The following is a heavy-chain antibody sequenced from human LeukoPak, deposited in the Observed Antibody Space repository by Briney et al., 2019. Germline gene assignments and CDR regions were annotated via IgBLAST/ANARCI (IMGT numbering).Heavy chain of an antibody. V-gene: IGHV4-38-2*02. J-gene: IGHJ2*01. CDR3: ARDVGGYRYGYRPTELYWYFDL. Sequence: SETLSLTCNVSGYSISSGYFWGWIRQPPGKGLEWIGRIYTSGSTNYNPSLKSRVTISIDTSKNQFSLKLSSVTAADTAVYYCARDVGGYRYGYRPTELYWYFDLWGRGTLVTVSS. CDR2: IYTSGST. CDR1: GYSISSGYF. D-gene: IGHD5-18*01.